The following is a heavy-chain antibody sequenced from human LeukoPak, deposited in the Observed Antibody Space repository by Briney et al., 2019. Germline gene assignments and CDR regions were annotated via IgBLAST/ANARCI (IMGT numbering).Heavy chain of an antibody. Sequence: PGGSLRLSCAASGFTFSSYGMHWVRQAPGKGLEWVAVIWYDGSNKYYADSVKGRFTISRDNSKNTLYLQMNGLRAEDTAVYYCARDTRETPFDYWGQGTLVTVSS. V-gene: IGHV3-33*01. CDR3: ARDTRETPFDY. J-gene: IGHJ4*02. D-gene: IGHD5-24*01. CDR1: GFTFSSYG. CDR2: IWYDGSNK.